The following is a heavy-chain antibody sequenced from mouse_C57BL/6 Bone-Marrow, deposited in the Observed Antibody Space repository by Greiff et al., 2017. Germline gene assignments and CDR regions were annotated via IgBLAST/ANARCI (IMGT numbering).Heavy chain of an antibody. CDR3: AISKDYYCSRYFDV. CDR2: ISPRSGNT. J-gene: IGHJ1*03. V-gene: IGHV1-81*01. D-gene: IGHD1-1*01. Sequence: QVQLQQSGAELARPGASVKLSCKASGYTFTSYGISWVKQRTGQGLEWIGEISPRSGNTYYNEKFKGKATLTSDKTSSTVYMELRSLTSENSAVYFCAISKDYYCSRYFDVWVTGTTVTVTS. CDR1: GYTFTSYG.